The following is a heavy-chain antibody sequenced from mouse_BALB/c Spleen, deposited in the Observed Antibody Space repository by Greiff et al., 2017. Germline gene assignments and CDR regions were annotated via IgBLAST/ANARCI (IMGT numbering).Heavy chain of an antibody. J-gene: IGHJ3*01. D-gene: IGHD2-4*01. V-gene: IGHV2-9*02. CDR2: IWAGGST. CDR3: ARDPYDYDGAWFAY. CDR1: GFSLTSYG. Sequence: VQLQESGPGLVAPSQSLSITCTVSGFSLTSYGVHWVRQPPGKGLEWLGVIWAGGSTNYNSALMSRLSISKDNSKSQVFLKMNSLQTDDTAMYYCARDPYDYDGAWFAYWGQGTLVTVSA.